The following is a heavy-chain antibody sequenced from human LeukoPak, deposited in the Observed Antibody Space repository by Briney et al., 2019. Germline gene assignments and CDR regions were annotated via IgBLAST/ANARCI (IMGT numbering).Heavy chain of an antibody. CDR3: ARIHSSSWYFDY. CDR1: GFTFSSYA. Sequence: GGSLRLSCAASGFTFSSYAMSWVRQAPGKGLEWVSAISGSGGSTYYADSVKGRFTISRDNAKNSLYLQMNSLRAEDTAVYYCARIHSSSWYFDYWGQGTLVTVSS. J-gene: IGHJ4*02. V-gene: IGHV3-23*01. D-gene: IGHD6-13*01. CDR2: ISGSGGST.